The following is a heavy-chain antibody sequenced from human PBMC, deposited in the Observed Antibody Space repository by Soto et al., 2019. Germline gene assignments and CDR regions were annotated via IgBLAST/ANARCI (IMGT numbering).Heavy chain of an antibody. J-gene: IGHJ4*02. D-gene: IGHD4-17*01. CDR2: INGDGSST. V-gene: IGHV3-74*01. CDR1: GLIFSKYW. Sequence: EVQLVESGGGLVQPGGSLRLSCAASGLIFSKYWMHWIRQAPGKGLVWVARINGDGSSTAYADSVKGRFTISRDNAKNTLYLQMNRLRAEDTAVYYCVSTSVTTFDHWGQGSLVTVSS. CDR3: VSTSVTTFDH.